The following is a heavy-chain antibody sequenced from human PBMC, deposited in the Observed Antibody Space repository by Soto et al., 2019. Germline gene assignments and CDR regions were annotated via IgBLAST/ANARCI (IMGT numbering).Heavy chain of an antibody. CDR1: GGSISSSNW. CDR3: ARGYYYGSGSYFYYYGMDV. J-gene: IGHJ6*02. CDR2: IYHSGST. V-gene: IGHV4-4*02. D-gene: IGHD3-10*01. Sequence: SETLSITCTVSGGSISSSNWWSWVRQPPGKGLEWIGEIYHSGSTNYNPSLKSRVTISVDKSKNQFSLKLSSVTAADTAVYYCARGYYYGSGSYFYYYGMDVWGQGTTVTVSS.